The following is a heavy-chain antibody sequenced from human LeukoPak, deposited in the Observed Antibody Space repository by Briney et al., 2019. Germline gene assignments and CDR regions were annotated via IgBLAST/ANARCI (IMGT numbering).Heavy chain of an antibody. Sequence: ASVKVSCKASGYTFTSYYMHRVRQAPGQGLEWMGWINTNTGNPTYAQGFTGRFVFSLDTSVSTAYLQISSLKAEDTAVYYCAREGGLYSSSSSWGLFDYWGQGTLVTVSS. CDR3: AREGGLYSSSSSWGLFDY. CDR1: GYTFTSYY. V-gene: IGHV7-4-1*02. D-gene: IGHD6-6*01. CDR2: INTNTGNP. J-gene: IGHJ4*02.